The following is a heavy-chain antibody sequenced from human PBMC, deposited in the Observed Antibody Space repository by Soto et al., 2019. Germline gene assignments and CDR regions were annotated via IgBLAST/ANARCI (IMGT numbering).Heavy chain of an antibody. Sequence: GGSLRLSCAASGFTFSNAWINWVRQAPGKGLEWVGRIKSKTDGGTTDYAAPVKGRFTISRDDSKNTLYLQMNSLKTEDTAVYYCTTPPEYCSSTSCYNYYYYMDVWGKGTTVTVSS. D-gene: IGHD2-2*02. J-gene: IGHJ6*03. V-gene: IGHV3-15*07. CDR1: GFTFSNAW. CDR2: IKSKTDGGTT. CDR3: TTPPEYCSSTSCYNYYYYMDV.